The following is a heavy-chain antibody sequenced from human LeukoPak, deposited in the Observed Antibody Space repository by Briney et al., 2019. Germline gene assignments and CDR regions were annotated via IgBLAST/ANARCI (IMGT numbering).Heavy chain of an antibody. CDR2: IYHSGST. D-gene: IGHD3-9*01. Sequence: SGTLSLTCAVSGSSISTSNWWSWVRQPPGKGLEWIGEIYHSGSTNYNPSLKSRVTISVDKSKNQFSLKLSSVTAADTAVYYCSSYPHYDFLTGYFEGFDPWGQGTLVTVSS. V-gene: IGHV4-4*02. J-gene: IGHJ5*02. CDR3: SSYPHYDFLTGYFEGFDP. CDR1: GSSISTSNW.